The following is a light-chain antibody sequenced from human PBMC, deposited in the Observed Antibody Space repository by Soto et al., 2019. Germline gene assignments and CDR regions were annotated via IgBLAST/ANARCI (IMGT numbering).Light chain of an antibody. J-gene: IGLJ1*01. Sequence: QSALTQPRSVSGSPGQSLTISCTGTSSDVGGYNYVSWYQQYPGKVPKLMIYDVTKRPSWVPDRFSGSKSGNTASLTISGLQAEDEADYYCCSHAGSYTYVFGTGTKLTVL. CDR3: CSHAGSYTYV. CDR2: DVT. V-gene: IGLV2-11*01. CDR1: SSDVGGYNY.